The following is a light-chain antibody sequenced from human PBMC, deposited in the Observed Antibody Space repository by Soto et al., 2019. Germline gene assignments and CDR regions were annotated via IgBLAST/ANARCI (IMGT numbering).Light chain of an antibody. CDR2: AAS. CDR3: QKYNGAPLP. V-gene: IGKV1-27*01. J-gene: IGKJ4*01. Sequence: DIQMTQSPSSLSASVGDSVTITCRASQGIGNYLAWYQQKPGKVPKLLIYAASTLLSSVPSRFSGSGSGTDFTLTISSLQPEDVAAYYCQKYNGAPLPFGGGTKVEIK. CDR1: QGIGNY.